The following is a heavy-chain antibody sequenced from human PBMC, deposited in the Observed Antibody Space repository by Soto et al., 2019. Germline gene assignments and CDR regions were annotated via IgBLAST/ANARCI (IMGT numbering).Heavy chain of an antibody. D-gene: IGHD3-10*01. Sequence: QVQLVQSGAEVKKPGASVKVSCKASGYTFTSYGISWVRQAPGQGLEWMGWISAYNGNTNYAQKLPGSVTMTTDTSASTAYMDLRSLRSADTAVYYCASVLFGGPDWFDPWGQGTLVPVSS. V-gene: IGHV1-18*01. CDR3: ASVLFGGPDWFDP. CDR2: ISAYNGNT. J-gene: IGHJ5*02. CDR1: GYTFTSYG.